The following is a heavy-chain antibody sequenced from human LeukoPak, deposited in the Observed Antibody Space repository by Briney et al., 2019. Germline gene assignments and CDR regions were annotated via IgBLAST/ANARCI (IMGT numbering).Heavy chain of an antibody. V-gene: IGHV4-39*01. D-gene: IGHD3-22*01. CDR2: IYYSGST. CDR1: GGSISSSSYY. Sequence: PSETLSLTCTVSGGSISSSSYYWGWIRQPPGKGLEWIGSIYYSGSTYYNPSLKSRVTISVDTSKNQFSLKLSSVTAAGTAVYYCASRRVYYDSSGYYDAFDIWGQGTMVTASS. J-gene: IGHJ3*02. CDR3: ASRRVYYDSSGYYDAFDI.